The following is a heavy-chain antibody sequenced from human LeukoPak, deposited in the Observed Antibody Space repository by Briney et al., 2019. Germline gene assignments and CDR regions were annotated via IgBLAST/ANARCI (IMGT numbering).Heavy chain of an antibody. D-gene: IGHD3-22*01. CDR3: ARGTYYDSSGYYYESGAFDI. CDR1: GGSFSSYF. Sequence: SETLSLTCSVSGGSFSSYFWSWIRQPPGKRLEWIGYIYNSGSTNYNPSLKSRVTISVDTSKNQFSLKLSSVTAADTAVYHCARGTYYDSSGYYYESGAFDIWGQGTMVTVSS. CDR2: IYNSGST. J-gene: IGHJ3*02. V-gene: IGHV4-59*01.